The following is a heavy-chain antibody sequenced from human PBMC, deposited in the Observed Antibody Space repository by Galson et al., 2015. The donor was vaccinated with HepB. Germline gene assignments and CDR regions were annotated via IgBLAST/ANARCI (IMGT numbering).Heavy chain of an antibody. V-gene: IGHV1-69*01. CDR3: ASSPGYSSGWYDLIEDY. J-gene: IGHJ4*02. D-gene: IGHD6-19*01. Sequence: CKASGGTFSSYAISWVRQAPGQGLEWMGGIIPIFGTANYAQKFQGRVTITADESTSTAYMELSSLRSEDTAVYYCASSPGYSSGWYDLIEDYWGQGTLVTVSS. CDR1: GGTFSSYA. CDR2: IIPIFGTA.